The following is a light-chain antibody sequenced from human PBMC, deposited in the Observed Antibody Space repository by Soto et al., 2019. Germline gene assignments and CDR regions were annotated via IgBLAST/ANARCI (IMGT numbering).Light chain of an antibody. CDR1: QSVGTS. CDR3: QQRSQWPLT. J-gene: IGKJ4*02. V-gene: IGKV3-11*01. Sequence: EIVLTQSPATLSLSPGERAILSCRGSQSVGTSLEWFQQKPGQAPSLLIFDTFNRATGIPARFSGSGSGTDFTLTISNLEPDDFAVYYCQQRSQWPLTFGGGTKVEIK. CDR2: DTF.